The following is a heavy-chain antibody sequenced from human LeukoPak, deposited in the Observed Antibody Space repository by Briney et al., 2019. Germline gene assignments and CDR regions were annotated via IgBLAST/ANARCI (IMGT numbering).Heavy chain of an antibody. CDR1: GGSFSRNA. CDR3: ARMQAVGVPVAIDAYYSYGMDV. J-gene: IGHJ6*02. D-gene: IGHD2-2*02. Sequence: SVKVSRKASGGSFSRNAISWVRQAPGQGLEWMGRFIPMVGIATYAQKFQGRVTITEDRSTSTAYMELSSLRSEDTAVYYCARMQAVGVPVAIDAYYSYGMDVWGQGTAVSVSS. CDR2: FIPMVGIA. V-gene: IGHV1-69*04.